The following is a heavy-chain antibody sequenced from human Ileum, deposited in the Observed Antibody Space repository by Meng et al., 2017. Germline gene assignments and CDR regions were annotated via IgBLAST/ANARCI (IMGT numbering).Heavy chain of an antibody. V-gene: IGHV1-8*02. D-gene: IGHD6-13*01. J-gene: IGHJ4*02. CDR1: GYTFTTYD. CDR2: MSPSSGNT. Sequence: QVQRGQCGAEVKKPGASMKGACKASGYTFTTYDINWVRQATGQGLEWMGWMSPSSGNTGYAQEFQGRVTMTRNTSISTAYMELSGLRSEDTAVYYCAREAWSKTAAGVDYWGQGTLVTVSS. CDR3: AREAWSKTAAGVDY.